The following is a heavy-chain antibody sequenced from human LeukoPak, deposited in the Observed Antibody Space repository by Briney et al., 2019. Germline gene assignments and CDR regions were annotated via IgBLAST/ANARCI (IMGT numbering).Heavy chain of an antibody. CDR2: ISYDGSNK. CDR1: GFTFSSYA. J-gene: IGHJ4*02. CDR3: ARSKWIPLWGVFDY. D-gene: IGHD5-18*01. V-gene: IGHV3-30*04. Sequence: PPGGSLRLSCAASGFTFSSYAMHWVRQAPGKGLEWVAVISYDGSNKYYADSVKGRFTISRDNSKNTLYLQMNSLRAEDTAVYYCARSKWIPLWGVFDYWGQGTLVTVSS.